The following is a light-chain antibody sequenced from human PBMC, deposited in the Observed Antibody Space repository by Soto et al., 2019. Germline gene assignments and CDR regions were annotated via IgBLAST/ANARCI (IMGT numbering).Light chain of an antibody. J-gene: IGLJ2*01. CDR2: EVS. CDR1: GSDVGRYNY. CDR3: CSYGGRVNLV. V-gene: IGLV2-14*01. Sequence: QSVLTQPASVSGSPGQSITISCTGTGSDVGRYNYVSWYQQHPGKAPKLMIYEVSNRPSGVSNRFSGSKSGNTASLTVSGLQVEDEAEYYCCSYGGRVNLVFGGGTKLTVL.